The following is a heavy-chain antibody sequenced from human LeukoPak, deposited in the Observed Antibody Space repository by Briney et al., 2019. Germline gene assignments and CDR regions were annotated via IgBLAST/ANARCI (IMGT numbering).Heavy chain of an antibody. CDR1: GFTFSSYA. CDR2: ISYDGSNK. CDR3: ARGSGITGTDFDY. V-gene: IGHV3-30-3*01. Sequence: GGSLRLSCAASGFTFSSYAMHWVRQAPGKGLEWVAVISYDGSNKYYADSVKGRFTISRDNSKNTLYLQMNSLRAEDTAVYYCARGSGITGTDFDYWGQGTLVTVSS. J-gene: IGHJ4*02. D-gene: IGHD1-20*01.